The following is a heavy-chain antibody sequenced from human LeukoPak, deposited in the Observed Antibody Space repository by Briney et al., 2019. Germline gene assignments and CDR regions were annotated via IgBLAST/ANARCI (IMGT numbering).Heavy chain of an antibody. CDR2: IYYSGST. CDR3: ARIVGAGDAFDI. Sequence: SETLSLTCTVSGGSISSGDYYWSWICQPPGKGLEWIGYIYYSGSTYYNPSLKSRVTISVDTSKDQFSLKLSSVTAADTAVYYCARIVGAGDAFDIWGQGTMVTVSS. CDR1: GGSISSGDYY. D-gene: IGHD1-26*01. V-gene: IGHV4-30-4*08. J-gene: IGHJ3*02.